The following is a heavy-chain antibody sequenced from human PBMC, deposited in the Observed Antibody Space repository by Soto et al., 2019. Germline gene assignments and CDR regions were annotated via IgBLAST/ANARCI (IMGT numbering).Heavy chain of an antibody. D-gene: IGHD3-3*01. V-gene: IGHV3-7*01. J-gene: IGHJ5*02. CDR2: IKQDGSEK. CDR1: GFTFSSYW. CDR3: ARELRFLEWLSNNWFDP. Sequence: HPGGSLRLSCAASGFTFSSYWMSWVRQAPGKGLEWVANIKQDGSEKYYVDSVKGRFTISRDNAKNSLYLQMNSLRAEDTAVYYCARELRFLEWLSNNWFDPWGQGTLVTVSS.